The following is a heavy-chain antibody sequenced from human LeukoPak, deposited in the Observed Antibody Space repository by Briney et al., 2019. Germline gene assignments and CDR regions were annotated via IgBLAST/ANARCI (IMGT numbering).Heavy chain of an antibody. CDR2: IIPIFGTA. V-gene: IGHV1-69*05. J-gene: IGHJ3*02. D-gene: IGHD6-19*01. CDR1: GGTFSSYA. CDR3: ARDPAVAGFDDAFDI. Sequence: SAKVSCKASGGTFSSYAISWVRQAPGQGLEWMGRIIPIFGTANYAQKFQGRVTINTDESTSTAYMELSSLRSEDTAVYYCARDPAVAGFDDAFDIWGQGTMVTVSS.